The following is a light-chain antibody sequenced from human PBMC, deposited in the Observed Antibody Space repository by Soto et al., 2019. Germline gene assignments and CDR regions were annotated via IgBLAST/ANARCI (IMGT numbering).Light chain of an antibody. Sequence: QSALAQPSSVSGSPGQSITISCTGTSTAVGGYNYVSWYQHHPGKGPKLLIYEVNNRPSGVSDRFSGSKSGNKASLTISNLEAEDESDYYCGSYTSTDTPFVFGTGTKVTVL. J-gene: IGLJ1*01. CDR3: GSYTSTDTPFV. V-gene: IGLV2-14*01. CDR2: EVN. CDR1: STAVGGYNY.